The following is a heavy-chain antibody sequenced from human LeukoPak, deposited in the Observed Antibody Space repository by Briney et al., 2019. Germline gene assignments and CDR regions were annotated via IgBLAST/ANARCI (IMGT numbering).Heavy chain of an antibody. CDR3: ARGPRGSIAAAGTFFDY. Sequence: SETLSLTCAVYGGSFSGYYWSWLRQPPGKGLEWIGEINHSGSTNYNPSLKSRVTISVDTSKNQFSLKLSSVTAADTAVYYCARGPRGSIAAAGTFFDYWGQGTLVTVSS. D-gene: IGHD6-13*01. V-gene: IGHV4-34*01. J-gene: IGHJ4*02. CDR2: INHSGST. CDR1: GGSFSGYY.